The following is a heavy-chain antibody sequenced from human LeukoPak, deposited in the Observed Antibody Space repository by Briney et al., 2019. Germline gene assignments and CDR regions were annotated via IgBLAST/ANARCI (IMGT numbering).Heavy chain of an antibody. J-gene: IGHJ1*01. CDR2: IYYSGST. CDR1: GGSISSYY. V-gene: IGHV4-59*01. CDR3: ATSSSVSAEYFQH. Sequence: SETLSLTCTVSGGSISSYYWSWIRQPPGKGLEWIGYIYYSGSTNYNPSLQSRVTISVDTSKHQFSLKLSSVTAADTAVYYCATSSSVSAEYFQHWGQGTLVTVSS. D-gene: IGHD6-13*01.